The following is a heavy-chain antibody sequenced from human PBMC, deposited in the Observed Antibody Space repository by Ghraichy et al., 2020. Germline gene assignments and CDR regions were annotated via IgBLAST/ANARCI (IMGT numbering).Heavy chain of an antibody. J-gene: IGHJ3*02. CDR2: INQDGREK. CDR3: SSGDTFDI. V-gene: IGHV3-7*03. CDR1: GLLFSTYW. Sequence: LSLTCAASGLLFSTYWMTWVRQAPGKGLEWVANINQDGREKYYVASVKGRFTISRDNAKNSLYLQMNGLRAEDTAVYYCSSGDTFDIWGQGTMVAVSS. D-gene: IGHD3-10*01.